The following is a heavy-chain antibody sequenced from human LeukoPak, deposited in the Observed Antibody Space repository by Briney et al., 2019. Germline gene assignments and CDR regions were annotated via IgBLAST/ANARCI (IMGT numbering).Heavy chain of an antibody. CDR1: GGSISSYY. CDR3: ARWAKLTGSDTGGMDV. D-gene: IGHD3-9*01. J-gene: IGHJ6*02. Sequence: SETLSLTCTVSGGSISSYYWSWVRQPPGKGLEWIGYIYYSGSTNYNPSLKSRVTISVDTSKNQFSLKLSSVTAADTAVYYCARWAKLTGSDTGGMDVWGQGTTVTVSS. CDR2: IYYSGST. V-gene: IGHV4-59*08.